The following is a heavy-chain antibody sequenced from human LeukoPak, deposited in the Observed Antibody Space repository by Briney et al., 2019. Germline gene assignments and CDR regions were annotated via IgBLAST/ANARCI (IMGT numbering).Heavy chain of an antibody. CDR2: IYYSGST. Sequence: PSETLSLTCTVSGGSIRTYYWSWLRQPPAKGLEGIGYIYYSGSTNYNPSLKSRVTILIDTSKNQFSLKLNSVTAADTAVYYCARSALDTSGTYYNPQPFVYWGQGTLVTVSS. CDR3: ARSALDTSGTYYNPQPFVY. D-gene: IGHD3-10*01. V-gene: IGHV4-59*01. CDR1: GGSIRTYY. J-gene: IGHJ4*02.